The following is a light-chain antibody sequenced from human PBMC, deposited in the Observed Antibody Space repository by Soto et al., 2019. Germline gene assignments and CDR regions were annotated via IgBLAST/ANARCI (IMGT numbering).Light chain of an antibody. J-gene: IGKJ1*01. CDR1: QNVATN. V-gene: IGKV3-15*01. CDR3: HQATSGLRT. Sequence: IVMTQSPVTLSMSPGDRATLSCRASQNVATNVAWYQQKPGQAPRLLIYGASIRATGVPARFSGSGSGTEFPLTIDSLQSEDFAVFYCHQATSGLRTFGRGNRVEV. CDR2: GAS.